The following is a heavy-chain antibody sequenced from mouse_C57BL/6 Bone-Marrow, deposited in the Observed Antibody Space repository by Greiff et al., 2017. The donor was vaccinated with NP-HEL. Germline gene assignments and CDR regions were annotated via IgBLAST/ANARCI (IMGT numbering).Heavy chain of an antibody. CDR1: GFNIKDYY. J-gene: IGHJ3*01. V-gene: IGHV14-1*01. CDR3: TTPLITTVVATPFAY. Sequence: EVQLQQSGAELVRPGASVKLSCPASGFNIKDYYMHWVQQRPEQGLEWIGRIDPEDGDTEYASKFQGTATMPADTSSNTAYLQLSSLTSEDTAVYYCTTPLITTVVATPFAYWGQGTLVTVAA. D-gene: IGHD1-1*01. CDR2: IDPEDGDT.